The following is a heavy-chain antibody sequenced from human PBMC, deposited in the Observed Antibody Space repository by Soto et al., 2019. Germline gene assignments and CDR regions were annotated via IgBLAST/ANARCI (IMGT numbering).Heavy chain of an antibody. CDR3: AKDHEQQLVGGVMYYYYYGMDV. D-gene: IGHD6-13*01. V-gene: IGHV3-23*01. J-gene: IGHJ6*02. Sequence: PGWSLRLSCAASGFIFTNYAMSWVRQAPGKGLEWVSAISGSGGSTYYADSVKGRFTISRDNSKNTLYLQMNSLRAEDTAVYYCAKDHEQQLVGGVMYYYYYGMDVWGQGTTVTVSS. CDR2: ISGSGGST. CDR1: GFIFTNYA.